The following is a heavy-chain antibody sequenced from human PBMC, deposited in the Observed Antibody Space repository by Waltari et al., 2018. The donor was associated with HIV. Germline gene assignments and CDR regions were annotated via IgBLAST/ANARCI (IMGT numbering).Heavy chain of an antibody. D-gene: IGHD1-26*01. V-gene: IGHV1-69*04. CDR1: GGTFSSYA. Sequence: QVQLVQSGAEVKKPGSSVKVSCKASGGTFSSYAISWVRQAPGQGLEWMGRIIPILGIANYAQKFQGRVTITADKSTSTAYMELSSLRSEDTAVYYCAREWELHNDAFDIWGQGTMVTVSS. CDR3: AREWELHNDAFDI. J-gene: IGHJ3*02. CDR2: IIPILGIA.